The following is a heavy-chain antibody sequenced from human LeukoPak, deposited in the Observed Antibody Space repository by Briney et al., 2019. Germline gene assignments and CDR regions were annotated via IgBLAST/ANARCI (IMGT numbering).Heavy chain of an antibody. Sequence: SETLSLTCTVSGGSISSGGYYWSWIRQHPGRGLEWIGYIYYSGSTYYNPSLKSRVTISVDTSKNQFSLKLSSVTAADTAVYYCARKPYYDSSGYYLDAFDIWGQGTMVTVSS. J-gene: IGHJ3*02. CDR3: ARKPYYDSSGYYLDAFDI. CDR1: GGSISSGGYY. D-gene: IGHD3-22*01. V-gene: IGHV4-31*03. CDR2: IYYSGST.